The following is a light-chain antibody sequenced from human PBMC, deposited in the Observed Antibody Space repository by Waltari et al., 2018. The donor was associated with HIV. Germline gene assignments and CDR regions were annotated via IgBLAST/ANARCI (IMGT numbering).Light chain of an antibody. CDR1: TSNIGSKF. CDR3: AAWDVSLSGWV. Sequence: SVLTQPPSTSGTPGQKVTISCSGSTSNIGSKFVYWYQQFPGTAPKLLIYRNNERPSGVPDLFSGAKSGISASLAITGLRSEDEADYYCAAWDVSLSGWVFGGGTKLTVL. J-gene: IGLJ3*02. CDR2: RNN. V-gene: IGLV1-47*01.